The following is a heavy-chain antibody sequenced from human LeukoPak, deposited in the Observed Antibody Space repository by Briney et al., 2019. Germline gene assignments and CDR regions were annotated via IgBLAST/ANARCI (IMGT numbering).Heavy chain of an antibody. D-gene: IGHD3-9*01. CDR2: ISGNGGST. CDR3: ARAGVIRYVAWLINYYMDV. CDR1: GFTFTNHA. Sequence: GGSLRLSXAASGFTFTNHAMQWVRQAPGKGLEYVSAISGNGGSTYYANSVKGRFTISRDNSKNTVYLQMDSLRAEDMAVYYCARAGVIRYVAWLINYYMDVWGKGTTVTVSS. J-gene: IGHJ6*03. V-gene: IGHV3-64*01.